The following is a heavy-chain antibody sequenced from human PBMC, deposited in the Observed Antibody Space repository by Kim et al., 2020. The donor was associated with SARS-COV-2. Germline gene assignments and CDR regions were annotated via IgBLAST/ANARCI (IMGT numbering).Heavy chain of an antibody. CDR1: GFTFSRYA. V-gene: IGHV3-23*01. CDR2: ISGSGGST. D-gene: IGHD3-10*01. J-gene: IGHJ4*02. CDR3: AKDPGNDDGDQLAY. Sequence: GGSLRLSCAASGFTFSRYAMSWVRQAPGKGLEWVSAISGSGGSTNYAGSVKGRFTISRDNSKNTMYLQMNSLRAEDTAVYYCAKDPGNDDGDQLAYWGQGTLVTVSS.